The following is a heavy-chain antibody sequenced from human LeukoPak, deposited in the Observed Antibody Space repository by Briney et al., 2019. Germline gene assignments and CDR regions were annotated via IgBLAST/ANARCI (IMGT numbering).Heavy chain of an antibody. Sequence: GGSLRLSCAASGFTFSDYYVSWIRQAPGKGLEWVSCISSTSRYIYYADSVKGRFTISRDNAKNSVYLQMNSLRAEDTAVYYCTRAVAADDFSPGYWGQGTLVTVSS. CDR3: TRAVAADDFSPGY. CDR1: GFTFSDYY. CDR2: ISSTSRYI. V-gene: IGHV3-11*06. J-gene: IGHJ4*02. D-gene: IGHD3/OR15-3a*01.